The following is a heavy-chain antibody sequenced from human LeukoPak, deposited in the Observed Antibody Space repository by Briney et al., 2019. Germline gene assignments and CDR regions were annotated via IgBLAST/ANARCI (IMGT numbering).Heavy chain of an antibody. Sequence: SVKVSCKXSGGTFSSYAISWVRQAPGQGLEWMGGIIPIFGTANYSQKFQGRVTITADESTSTAYMELSSLRSEDTAVYYCASATPGYCSSTSCYRAFDYWGQGTLVTVSS. CDR2: IIPIFGTA. D-gene: IGHD2-2*01. V-gene: IGHV1-69*13. J-gene: IGHJ4*02. CDR1: GGTFSSYA. CDR3: ASATPGYCSSTSCYRAFDY.